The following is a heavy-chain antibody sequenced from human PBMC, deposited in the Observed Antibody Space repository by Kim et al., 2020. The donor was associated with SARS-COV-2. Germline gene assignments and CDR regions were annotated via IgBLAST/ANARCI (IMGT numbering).Heavy chain of an antibody. D-gene: IGHD3-10*01. V-gene: IGHV1-18*01. CDR2: ISVYNGNT. CDR3: ARGAPVLWFGEFGMDV. J-gene: IGHJ6*02. Sequence: ASVKVSCKTSGYTFTHYGISWVRQAPGQGLEWMGWISVYNGNTKYAQKLQGRVTMTTDTSTSTAYMELRSLRSDDTAVYYCARGAPVLWFGEFGMDVWGQGTTVTVSS. CDR1: GYTFTHYG.